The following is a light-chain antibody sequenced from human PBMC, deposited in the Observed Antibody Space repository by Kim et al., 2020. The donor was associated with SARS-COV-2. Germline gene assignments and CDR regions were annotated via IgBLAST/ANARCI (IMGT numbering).Light chain of an antibody. CDR2: MDN. V-gene: IGLV6-57*02. CDR3: QSYDTSDRGV. Sequence: KPVTITSTGSGGSIVNNYVQWYQQRPGRAPTTVIYMDNRRPSGVPDRFSGSIDSSSNSASLTISGLRTEDGADYYCQSYDTSDRGVFGGGTQLTVL. J-gene: IGLJ2*01. CDR1: GGSIVNNY.